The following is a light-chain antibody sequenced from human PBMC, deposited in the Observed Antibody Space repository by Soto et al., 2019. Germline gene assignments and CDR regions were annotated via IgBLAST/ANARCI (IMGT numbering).Light chain of an antibody. J-gene: IGKJ1*01. CDR2: AAP. CDR1: QSISSY. Sequence: DIQMTQSPSSLSASVGDRVTITCRASQSISSYLNWYQQKPGKAPQLLIYAAPRLQSGVPSRFSGSGSGTDFTLTISSLQPEDFATDYGQQSYSTPRTFGQGTKVEIK. V-gene: IGKV1-39*01. CDR3: QQSYSTPRT.